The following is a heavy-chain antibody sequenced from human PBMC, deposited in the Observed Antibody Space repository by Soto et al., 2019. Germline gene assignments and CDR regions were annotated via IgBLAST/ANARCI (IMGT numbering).Heavy chain of an antibody. CDR1: GYTFTSYD. J-gene: IGHJ5*02. V-gene: IGHV1-8*01. Sequence: XSVKVSFKASGYTFTSYDINLVRHSTGQGLEWMGWMNPNSGNTGYAQKFQGRVTMTRDTSISTAYMELSSLRSEDTAVYYCAREAAGTYNWFDPWGQGTLVTVSS. D-gene: IGHD6-13*01. CDR2: MNPNSGNT. CDR3: AREAAGTYNWFDP.